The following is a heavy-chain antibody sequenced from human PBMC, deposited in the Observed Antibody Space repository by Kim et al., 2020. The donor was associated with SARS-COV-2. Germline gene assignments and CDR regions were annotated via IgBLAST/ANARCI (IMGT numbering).Heavy chain of an antibody. D-gene: IGHD1-26*01. V-gene: IGHV4-59*01. J-gene: IGHJ2*01. Sequence: SRVTISVDTSKNQFSLKLSSVTAADTAVYYCAREHGVGATWRQYWYFDLWGRGTLVTVSS. CDR3: AREHGVGATWRQYWYFDL.